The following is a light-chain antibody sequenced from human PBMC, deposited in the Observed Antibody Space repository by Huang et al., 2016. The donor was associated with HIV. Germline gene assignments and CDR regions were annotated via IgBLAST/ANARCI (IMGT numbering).Light chain of an antibody. CDR1: QSVFSY. J-gene: IGKJ2*01. CDR3: QQRSAWPRT. V-gene: IGKV3-11*01. CDR2: DAS. Sequence: EIVLTQSPATLSLSPGESATLPCRTSQSVFSYLAWYQQRPGQAPRLLIYDASNRATGVSARFSGSGSGTDFALTISSLESEDFAVYYCQQRSAWPRTFGQGTKLEI.